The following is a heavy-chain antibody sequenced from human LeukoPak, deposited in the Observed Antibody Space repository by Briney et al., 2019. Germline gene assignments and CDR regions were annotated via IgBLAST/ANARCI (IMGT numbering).Heavy chain of an antibody. CDR1: GGSISSYY. CDR3: ARDAAKAQLAYFDY. CDR2: IYTSGST. J-gene: IGHJ4*02. Sequence: PSETLSLTCTVSGGSISSYYWSWIRQPAWKGLEWIGRIYTSGSTNYNPSLKSRVTMSVDTSKNQFSLKLNFVTAADTAVYYCARDAAKAQLAYFDYWGQGTLVTVSS. V-gene: IGHV4-4*07. D-gene: IGHD6-13*01.